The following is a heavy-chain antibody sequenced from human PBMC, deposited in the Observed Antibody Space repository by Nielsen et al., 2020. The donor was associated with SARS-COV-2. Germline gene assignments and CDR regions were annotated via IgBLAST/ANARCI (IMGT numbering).Heavy chain of an antibody. V-gene: IGHV4-59*01. CDR2: IYYSGST. CDR1: GGSISSYY. J-gene: IGHJ4*02. CDR3: ALSSSWEGLDY. Sequence: SETLSLTCTVSGGSISSYYWSWIRQPPGKGLEWIGYIYYSGSTNYNPSLKSRVTISVDTSKNQFSLKLSSVTAADTAVYYCALSSSWEGLDYWGQGTLVTVSS. D-gene: IGHD6-13*01.